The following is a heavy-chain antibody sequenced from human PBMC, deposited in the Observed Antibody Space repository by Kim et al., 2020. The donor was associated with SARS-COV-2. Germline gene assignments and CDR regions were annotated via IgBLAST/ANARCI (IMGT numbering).Heavy chain of an antibody. V-gene: IGHV3-7*01. Sequence: RQDGIEKKYGDSVKCRFTISRDNAKNSMYRQMNSLRADDTAVYYCAGGGYWGQGTLVTVSS. CDR3: AGGGY. D-gene: IGHD2-15*01. J-gene: IGHJ4*02. CDR2: RQDGIEK.